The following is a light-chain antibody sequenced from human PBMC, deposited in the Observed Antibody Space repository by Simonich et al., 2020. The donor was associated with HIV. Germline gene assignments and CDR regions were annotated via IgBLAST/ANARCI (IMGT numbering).Light chain of an antibody. Sequence: SALTQPASLSGAPGQSITISCTGPNIDVGNYNLVFWYQQHPGKAPKPMIYEGTKRPSGVSNRFSGSKSGNTASLTISGLQAEDEADYYCCSYADSNTLVFGGGTKLTVL. J-gene: IGLJ2*01. V-gene: IGLV2-23*01. CDR1: NIDVGNYNL. CDR2: EGT. CDR3: CSYADSNTLV.